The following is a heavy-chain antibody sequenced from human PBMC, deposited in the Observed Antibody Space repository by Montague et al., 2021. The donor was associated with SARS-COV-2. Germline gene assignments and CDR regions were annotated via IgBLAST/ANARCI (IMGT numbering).Heavy chain of an antibody. CDR2: IYYSGST. J-gene: IGHJ6*02. Sequence: SETLSLTCTVSGGSISSYYWSWIRQPPGKGLEWIGYIYYSGSTNYNPSLKNRVTISVDTSKNQFSLKLSSVTAADTAVYYCAREGSGRGYYYYGMDVWGQGTTVTVSS. CDR1: GGSISSYY. V-gene: IGHV4-59*01. D-gene: IGHD3-10*01. CDR3: AREGSGRGYYYYGMDV.